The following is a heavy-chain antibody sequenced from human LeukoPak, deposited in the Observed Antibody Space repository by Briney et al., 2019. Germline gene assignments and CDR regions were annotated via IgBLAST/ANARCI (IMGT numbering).Heavy chain of an antibody. CDR1: GGPISSSSYY. CDR3: ARLVVDYYDSSGYYLPYYFDY. V-gene: IGHV4-39*01. CDR2: IYYSGST. Sequence: SETLSLTCTVSGGPISSSSYYWGWIRQPPGKGLEWIGSIYYSGSTYYNPSLKSRVTISVDTSKNQFSLKLSSVAAADTAVYYCARLVVDYYDSSGYYLPYYFDYWGQGTLVTVSS. D-gene: IGHD3-22*01. J-gene: IGHJ4*02.